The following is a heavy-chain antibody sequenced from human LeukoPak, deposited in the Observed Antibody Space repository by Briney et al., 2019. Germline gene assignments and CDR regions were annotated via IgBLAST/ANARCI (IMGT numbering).Heavy chain of an antibody. CDR1: GFTFSSYA. CDR2: ISYDGSNK. V-gene: IGHV3-30*04. D-gene: IGHD5-24*01. J-gene: IGHJ4*02. CDR3: ARDPEIWLQLEEFSDY. Sequence: GGSLRLSCAGSGFTFSSYAMHGVRQAPGKGLEWVAVISYDGSNKYYADSVKGRFTISRDNSKNTLYLQMNSLRAEDTAVYYCARDPEIWLQLEEFSDYWGQGTLVTVSS.